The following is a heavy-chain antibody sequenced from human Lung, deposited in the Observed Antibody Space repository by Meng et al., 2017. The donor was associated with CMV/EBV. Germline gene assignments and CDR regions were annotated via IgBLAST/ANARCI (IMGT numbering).Heavy chain of an antibody. CDR1: GFPFSSYE. V-gene: IGHV3-48*03. CDR3: ARDLWQGQTHV. D-gene: IGHD2-21*01. CDR2: ISLSGTTI. Sequence: SCAASGFPFSSYEMNWVRQAPGKGLEWVSFISLSGTTIYYADSVKGRFTISRDNAKNSLYLQMNSLKAEDTAVYYCARDLWQGQTHVWGQGATVTVSS. J-gene: IGHJ6*02.